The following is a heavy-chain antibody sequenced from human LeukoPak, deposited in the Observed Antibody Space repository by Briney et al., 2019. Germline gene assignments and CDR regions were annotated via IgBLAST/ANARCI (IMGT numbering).Heavy chain of an antibody. Sequence: ASVKVSCKASGYTFTSYYMHWVRQAPGQGLEWMGIINPSGGSTSYAQKFQGRVTMTGDMSTSTVYMELSSLRSEDTAVYYCARIGQYGAKYYYYGMDVWGQGTTVTVSS. D-gene: IGHD4/OR15-4a*01. CDR3: ARIGQYGAKYYYYGMDV. J-gene: IGHJ6*02. CDR1: GYTFTSYY. CDR2: INPSGGST. V-gene: IGHV1-46*01.